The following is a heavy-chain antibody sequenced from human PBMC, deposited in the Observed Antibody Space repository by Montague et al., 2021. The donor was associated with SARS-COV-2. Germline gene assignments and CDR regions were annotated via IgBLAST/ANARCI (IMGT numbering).Heavy chain of an antibody. Sequence: SETLSLTCTVSGGSISSSNYFWGWIPQPPGKGLEWIGSNNFGGGSYYNPSLKSRVTISVDTSKNQFTLKLTAVTAAATVVYWCARDEGKGFSGYVTEGGFDYWGLGTLVSVSS. D-gene: IGHD5-12*01. CDR1: GGSISSSNYF. V-gene: IGHV4-39*06. J-gene: IGHJ4*02. CDR3: ARDEGKGFSGYVTEGGFDY. CDR2: NNFGGGS.